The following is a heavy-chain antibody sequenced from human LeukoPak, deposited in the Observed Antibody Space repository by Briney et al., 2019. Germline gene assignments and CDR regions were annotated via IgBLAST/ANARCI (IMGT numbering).Heavy chain of an antibody. V-gene: IGHV3-23*01. Sequence: GGSLRLSCAASGFTFGSYWMTWVRQAPGKGLEWVSAISGSGGGTYYVASVKGRFTISRDNSKNTLYLQMNSLRAEDTAVYYCATVYSSSPLRPMDVWGQGTTVTVSS. CDR3: ATVYSSSPLRPMDV. J-gene: IGHJ6*02. D-gene: IGHD2-2*01. CDR2: ISGSGGGT. CDR1: GFTFGSYW.